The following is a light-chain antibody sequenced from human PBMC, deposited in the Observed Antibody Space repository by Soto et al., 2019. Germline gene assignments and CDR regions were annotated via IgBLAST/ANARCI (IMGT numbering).Light chain of an antibody. CDR1: SGHSSYA. Sequence: QLVLTQSPSASVSLGASVKLTCTLSSGHSSYAIAWHQQQPEKGPRYLMKLNSDGSHTKGDGIPDRFSGSSSGAERYLTISSLQSEDEADYYCQTWGTGIPVVFGGGTQLTVL. CDR3: QTWGTGIPVV. CDR2: LNSDGSH. V-gene: IGLV4-69*01. J-gene: IGLJ2*01.